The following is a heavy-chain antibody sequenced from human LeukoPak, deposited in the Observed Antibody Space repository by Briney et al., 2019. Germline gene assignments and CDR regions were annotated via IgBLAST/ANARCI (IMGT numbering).Heavy chain of an antibody. V-gene: IGHV4-34*01. J-gene: IGHJ3*02. D-gene: IGHD3-10*01. CDR3: AKSNGYGLVDI. CDR1: GGSFNEYS. Sequence: SETLSLTCAVYGGSFNEYSWSWIRQPPGKGLEWIGEINHSGSTNYNPSLKSRVTISLDTSRNQFSLKLNSVTAADTAVYYRAKSNGYGLVDIWGQGTMVTVSS. CDR2: INHSGST.